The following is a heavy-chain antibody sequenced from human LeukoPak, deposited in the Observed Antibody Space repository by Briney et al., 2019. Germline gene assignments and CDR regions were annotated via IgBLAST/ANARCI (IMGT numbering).Heavy chain of an antibody. Sequence: ASVKVSCKASGYTFTGYYVHWVRQAPGQGLEWMGWINPNSGDTNYAQKFQGRVTMTRDTSISTAYMELTRLRSDDTALYYCARGHYYDSRGAVDYWGQGTLVTVSS. J-gene: IGHJ4*02. CDR2: INPNSGDT. CDR1: GYTFTGYY. D-gene: IGHD3-22*01. V-gene: IGHV1-2*02. CDR3: ARGHYYDSRGAVDY.